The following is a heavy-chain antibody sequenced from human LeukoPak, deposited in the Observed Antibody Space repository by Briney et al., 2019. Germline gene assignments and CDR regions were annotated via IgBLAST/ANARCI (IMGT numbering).Heavy chain of an antibody. Sequence: ASVKVSCKASGYIFTSYGISWVRQAPGQGLEWMGWVSTSNPHTNYAPKFRGRVIMTIDTSTTTAYLEMRSLTSDDTAVYYCARDRFLWGLGNWFDLWGQGTLVTVAS. V-gene: IGHV1-18*01. CDR1: GYIFTSYG. CDR2: VSTSNPHT. CDR3: ARDRFLWGLGNWFDL. J-gene: IGHJ5*02. D-gene: IGHD3-3*01.